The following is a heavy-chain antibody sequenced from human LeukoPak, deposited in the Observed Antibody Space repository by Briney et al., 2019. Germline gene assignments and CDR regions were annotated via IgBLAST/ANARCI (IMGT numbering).Heavy chain of an antibody. CDR3: ARGEVGAPFFDY. D-gene: IGHD1-26*01. CDR2: IYHSGST. V-gene: IGHV4-30-2*01. Sequence: PSQTLSLTCAVSGGSISSGGYSWSWIRQPPGKGLEWIGYIYHSGSTYYNPSLKSRVTISVDRSKNQFSLKLSSVTAADTAVYYCARGEVGAPFFDYWGQGTLVTVSS. J-gene: IGHJ4*02. CDR1: GGSISSGGYS.